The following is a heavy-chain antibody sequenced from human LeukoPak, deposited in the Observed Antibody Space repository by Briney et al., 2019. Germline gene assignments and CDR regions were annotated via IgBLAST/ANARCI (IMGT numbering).Heavy chain of an antibody. D-gene: IGHD2-2*01. CDR3: ARGANIVVVPAAFEGRDAFDI. V-gene: IGHV4-34*01. CDR2: INHSGST. Sequence: SETLSLTCAVYGGSFGGYYWSSIRHPPGKGLECIGEINHSGSTNYNPSLKSRVTISVDTSKNQFSLKLSSVTAADTAVYYCARGANIVVVPAAFEGRDAFDIWGQGTMVTVSS. J-gene: IGHJ3*02. CDR1: GGSFGGYY.